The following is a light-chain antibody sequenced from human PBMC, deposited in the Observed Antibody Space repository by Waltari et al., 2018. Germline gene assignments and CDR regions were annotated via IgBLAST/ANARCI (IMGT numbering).Light chain of an antibody. V-gene: IGLV1-47*01. CDR3: ATWDDSLSGPSVV. J-gene: IGLJ2*01. CDR1: SAHLGPNY. Sequence: QPVLTQPPSASGPPGQTVTISCSGSSAHLGPNYVYWYQQLPGTAPKFLIYRNDQRASGVPDRFSGSKSGTSASLAISGLRSEDEADYYCATWDDSLSGPSVVFGGGTKLTVL. CDR2: RND.